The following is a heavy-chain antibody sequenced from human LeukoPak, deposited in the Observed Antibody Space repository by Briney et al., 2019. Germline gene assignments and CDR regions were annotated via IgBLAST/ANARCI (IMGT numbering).Heavy chain of an antibody. V-gene: IGHV1-46*01. CDR1: GYIFTAHC. CDR2: INPSGSST. J-gene: IGHJ5*02. D-gene: IGHD1-26*01. Sequence: GASVKVSCKASGYIFTAHCLHWVRQAPGQGLEWMGLINPSGSSTLYAQKFQGRVTMTRDTSTNTDYMELSSLRSEDTAVYYCARDNSYSDSSWWFDPWGQGTLVTVSS. CDR3: ARDNSYSDSSWWFDP.